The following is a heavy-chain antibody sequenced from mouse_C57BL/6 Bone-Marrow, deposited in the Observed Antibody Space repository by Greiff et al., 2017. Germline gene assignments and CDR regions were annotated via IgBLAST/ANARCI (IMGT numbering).Heavy chain of an antibody. CDR1: GFSLTSYG. V-gene: IGHV2-5*01. CDR3: AKGCLRRGFAY. Sequence: QVQLQQSGPGLVQPSQSLSITCTVSGFSLTSYGVHWVRQSPGKGLEWLGVIWRGGSTDYNAAFMSRLSITTDNSKSQVFFTMNSLQADDTAIYYGAKGCLRRGFAYWGQGTLVTVSA. J-gene: IGHJ3*01. D-gene: IGHD2-12*01. CDR2: IWRGGST.